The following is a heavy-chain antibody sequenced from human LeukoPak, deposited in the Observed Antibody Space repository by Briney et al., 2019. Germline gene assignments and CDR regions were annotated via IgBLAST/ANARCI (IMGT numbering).Heavy chain of an antibody. Sequence: SETLSLTCTVSGGSISSSSYYWGWIRQPPGKGLEWIGSIYYSGSTYYNPSLKSRVTISVDTSKNQFSLKLSSVTAADTAVYYCAREEYSGSYYGGAAFDIWGQGTMVTVSS. V-gene: IGHV4-39*01. J-gene: IGHJ3*02. CDR2: IYYSGST. D-gene: IGHD1-26*01. CDR1: GGSISSSSYY. CDR3: AREEYSGSYYGGAAFDI.